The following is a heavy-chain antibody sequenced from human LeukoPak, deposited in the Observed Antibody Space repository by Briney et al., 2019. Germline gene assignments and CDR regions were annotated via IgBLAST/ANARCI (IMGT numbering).Heavy chain of an antibody. J-gene: IGHJ6*03. Sequence: SETLSLTCAVYGGSFSGYYWSWIRQPPGKGLEWIGEINNSGSTNYNPSLKSRVTISVDTSKNQFSLKLSSVTAADTAVYYCARAPRDILTGYYRGYYYYMDVWGKGTPVTVSS. CDR3: ARAPRDILTGYYRGYYYYMDV. CDR2: INNSGST. CDR1: GGSFSGYY. V-gene: IGHV4-34*01. D-gene: IGHD3-9*01.